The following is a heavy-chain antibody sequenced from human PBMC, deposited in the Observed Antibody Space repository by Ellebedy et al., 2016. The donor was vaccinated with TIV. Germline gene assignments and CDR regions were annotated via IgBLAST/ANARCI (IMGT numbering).Heavy chain of an antibody. V-gene: IGHV4-39*07. Sequence: SETLSLTXTVSGGSISSGDYYWSWIRQPPGKGLEWIGSIYYSGSTYYNPSLKSRVTMSVDTSKNQFSLKLSSVTAADTAVYYCARGSLELYYWGQGTLVTVSS. CDR2: IYYSGST. CDR3: ARGSLELYY. CDR1: GGSISSGDYY. D-gene: IGHD1-7*01. J-gene: IGHJ4*02.